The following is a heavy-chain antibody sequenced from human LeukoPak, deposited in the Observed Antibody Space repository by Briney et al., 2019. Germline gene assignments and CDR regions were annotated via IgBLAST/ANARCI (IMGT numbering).Heavy chain of an antibody. V-gene: IGHV1-3*01. CDR1: GYPFSSYI. CDR2: INVVNLNT. CDR3: ARGAAAGTLNFDY. Sequence: ASVKVSCKASGYPFSSYILHWLRRAPGQRFEWMGWINVVNLNTEYSPRFQDRVTITRDTAASTVYMELSSLRSEDTAVYYCARGAAAGTLNFDYWGQGTLVTVSS. D-gene: IGHD6-13*01. J-gene: IGHJ4*02.